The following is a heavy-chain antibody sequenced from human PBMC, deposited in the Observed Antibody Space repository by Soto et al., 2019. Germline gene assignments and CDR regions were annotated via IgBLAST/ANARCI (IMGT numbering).Heavy chain of an antibody. CDR1: GGSISSSNW. V-gene: IGHV4-4*02. Sequence: SETLSLTCAVSGGSISSSNWWSWVRQPPGKGLEWIGEIYHSGSSNYNPSLKSRVAISVDKSKNQFSLKLSSVTAADTAVYFCARLGGDNFDFDYWGRGTLVTVSS. J-gene: IGHJ4*02. D-gene: IGHD3-9*01. CDR3: ARLGGDNFDFDY. CDR2: IYHSGSS.